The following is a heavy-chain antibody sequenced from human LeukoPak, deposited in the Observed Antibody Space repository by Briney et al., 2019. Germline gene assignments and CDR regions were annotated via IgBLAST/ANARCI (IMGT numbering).Heavy chain of an antibody. D-gene: IGHD3-3*01. Sequence: PGGSLRLSCAASGFTFSSYSMNWVRQAPGKGLEWVSYISSSSSTIYYADSVKGRFTISRDNVKNSLYLQMNSLRAEGTAVYYCARRVTIFGVVIIGYMDVWGQGTLVTVSS. CDR3: ARRVTIFGVVIIGYMDV. CDR2: ISSSSSTI. V-gene: IGHV3-48*01. CDR1: GFTFSSYS. J-gene: IGHJ4*02.